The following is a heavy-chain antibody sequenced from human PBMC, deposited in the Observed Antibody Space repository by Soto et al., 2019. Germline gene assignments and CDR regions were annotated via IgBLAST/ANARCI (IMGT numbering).Heavy chain of an antibody. CDR1: GFTFSSYA. Sequence: PGGSLRLSCAASGFTFSSYAMSWVRLAPGKGLEWVSAISGSGGSTYYADSVKGRFTISRDNSKKTLYLQLNSLGAEDTALYYCAARYASSGLPVWFDSWGQGTLVTVS. CDR3: AARYASSGLPVWFDS. J-gene: IGHJ5*01. D-gene: IGHD6-19*01. V-gene: IGHV3-23*01. CDR2: ISGSGGST.